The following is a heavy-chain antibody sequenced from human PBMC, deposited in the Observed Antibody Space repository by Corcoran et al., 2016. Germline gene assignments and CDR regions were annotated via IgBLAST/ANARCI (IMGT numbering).Heavy chain of an antibody. CDR2: IWYDGSKT. CDR3: ARNMGIPGRFDY. J-gene: IGHJ4*02. D-gene: IGHD1-26*01. CDR1: GFTLSRHG. V-gene: IGHV3-33*03. Sequence: QVQLVESGGGVVQPGGSLRLACAASGFTLSRHGMHWVRQAPGKSLEWVAIIWYDGSKTDYADSVKGRFTISRDTSKNTLYLQTTNLRAEDTAVYYCARNMGIPGRFDYWGQGTLGTVSS.